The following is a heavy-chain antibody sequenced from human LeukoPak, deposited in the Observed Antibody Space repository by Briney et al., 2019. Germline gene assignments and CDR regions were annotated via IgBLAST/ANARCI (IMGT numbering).Heavy chain of an antibody. J-gene: IGHJ1*01. CDR2: ISGSAASI. CDR3: VRDSGSSYGYYFLH. Sequence: PGGSLRLSCAASGFTFSNYAMSWVRQAPGKGLEWVSAISGSAASIYFGDSVKGRFTISRDNSKNTLYLQMNSLRAEDTAVYYCVRDSGSSYGYYFLHWGQGTLVTVSS. V-gene: IGHV3-23*01. CDR1: GFTFSNYA. D-gene: IGHD1-26*01.